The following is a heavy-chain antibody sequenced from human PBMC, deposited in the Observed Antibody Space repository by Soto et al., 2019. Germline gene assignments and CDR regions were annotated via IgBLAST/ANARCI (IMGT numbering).Heavy chain of an antibody. CDR2: IIPIFGTA. D-gene: IGHD3-22*01. V-gene: IGHV1-69*01. CDR3: ARDDGYYYDSSGYQGY. Sequence: QVQLVQSGAEVKKPGSSVKVSCKASGGTFSSYATSWVRQAPGQGLEWMGGIIPIFGTANYAQKFQGRVTITADESTSTAYTELSSLRSEDTAVYYCARDDGYYYDSSGYQGYWGQGTLVTVSS. J-gene: IGHJ4*02. CDR1: GGTFSSYA.